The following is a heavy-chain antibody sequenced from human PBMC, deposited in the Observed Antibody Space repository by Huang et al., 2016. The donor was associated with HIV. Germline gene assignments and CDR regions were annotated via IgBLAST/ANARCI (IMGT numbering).Heavy chain of an antibody. CDR2: IMIDGRTL. V-gene: IGHV3-74*01. CDR1: GFKFSNYC. Sequence: EEHLVESGGGLVQPGGSLRLSCEASGFKFSNYCMKWVRQAPVKGLMWVESIMIDGRTLDYAGSVKGRFSISRDNAKNTLYLPMSSLTAEDTAIYYCARAGGFEICGQGAVVTVSS. CDR3: ARAGGFEI. D-gene: IGHD2-15*01. J-gene: IGHJ3*02.